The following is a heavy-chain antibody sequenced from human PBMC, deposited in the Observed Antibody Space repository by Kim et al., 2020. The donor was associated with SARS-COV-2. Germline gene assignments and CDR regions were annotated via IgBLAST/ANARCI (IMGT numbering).Heavy chain of an antibody. Sequence: GESLKISCKASGYSFSSYWIAWVRQMPGKGLEWMGIIYPGGSDTRYSPSFQGQVTISADKSITTAFLQLTSLKASDTAIFFCASATAGTVAFAVWGQGTM. J-gene: IGHJ3*01. CDR2: IYPGGSDT. D-gene: IGHD1-1*01. CDR3: ASATAGTVAFAV. CDR1: GYSFSSYW. V-gene: IGHV5-51*01.